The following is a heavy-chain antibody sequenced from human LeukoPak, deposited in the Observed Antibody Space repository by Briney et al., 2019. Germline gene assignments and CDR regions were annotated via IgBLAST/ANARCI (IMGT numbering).Heavy chain of an antibody. D-gene: IGHD3-22*01. Sequence: PGRSLRLSCAASGFTISSYAMQWVRQAPGKGLEWVAVISYDGSNKYYADSVKGRFTISRNNSKNTLYLQMNSLRAEDTAVYYCARASMIVVVPDYWGQGTLVTVSS. V-gene: IGHV3-30*04. CDR1: GFTISSYA. J-gene: IGHJ4*02. CDR2: ISYDGSNK. CDR3: ARASMIVVVPDY.